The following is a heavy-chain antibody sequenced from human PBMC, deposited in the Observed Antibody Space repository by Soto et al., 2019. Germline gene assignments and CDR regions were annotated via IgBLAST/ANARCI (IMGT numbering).Heavy chain of an antibody. J-gene: IGHJ1*01. V-gene: IGHV3-21*01. Sequence: EVQLVESGGGLVKPGGSLRLSCAASGFTFSNSGMNWVRQAPGKGLEWVSFISSSSYIFYADSVKGRFTISRDNAKDALYLQMNSLRAEDTAVYYGARDLGAVTTLWFQNWGQGALVTVSS. CDR1: GFTFSNSG. CDR3: ARDLGAVTTLWFQN. CDR2: ISSSSYI. D-gene: IGHD4-17*01.